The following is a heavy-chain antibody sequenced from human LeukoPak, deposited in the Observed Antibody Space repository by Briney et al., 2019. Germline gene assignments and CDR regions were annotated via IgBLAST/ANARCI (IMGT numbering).Heavy chain of an antibody. J-gene: IGHJ4*02. CDR2: INHSGST. CDR3: ARRGHMGMVRGYLDY. Sequence: SETLSLTCGVYGGSFSGYYWSWIRQPPGKGLEWIGEINHSGSTNYNPSLKSRVTISVDTSKNQFSLKLSSVTAADTAVYYCARRGHMGMVRGYLDYWGQGTLVTVSS. V-gene: IGHV4-34*01. D-gene: IGHD3-10*01. CDR1: GGSFSGYY.